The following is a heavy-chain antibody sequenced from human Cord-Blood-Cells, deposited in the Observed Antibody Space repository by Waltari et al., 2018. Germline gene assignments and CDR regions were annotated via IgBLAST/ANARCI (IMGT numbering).Heavy chain of an antibody. J-gene: IGHJ4*02. CDR3: ARDSPYDSSGYYSDY. CDR2: IYSGGST. CDR1: GFTVSGNY. V-gene: IGHV3-53*01. D-gene: IGHD3-22*01. Sequence: EVQLVESGGGLIQPGGSLRLSCAASGFTVSGNYMSWVRQAPGKGLEWVSVIYSGGSTYYADSVKGRFTISRDNSKNTLYLQMNSLRAEDTAVYYCARDSPYDSSGYYSDYWGQGTLVTVSS.